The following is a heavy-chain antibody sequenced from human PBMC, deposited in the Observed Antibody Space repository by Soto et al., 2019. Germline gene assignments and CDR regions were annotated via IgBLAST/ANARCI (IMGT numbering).Heavy chain of an antibody. Sequence: ASVKVSCKASGYTFTSYYMHWVRQAPGQGLEWMGIINPSGGSTSYAQKFQGRVTMTRDTSTSTVYMELSSLRSEDTAVYYCARAYFDIEYSSSSFGYWGQGTLVTVSS. CDR2: INPSGGST. CDR3: ARAYFDIEYSSSSFGY. CDR1: GYTFTSYY. J-gene: IGHJ4*02. V-gene: IGHV1-46*01. D-gene: IGHD6-6*01.